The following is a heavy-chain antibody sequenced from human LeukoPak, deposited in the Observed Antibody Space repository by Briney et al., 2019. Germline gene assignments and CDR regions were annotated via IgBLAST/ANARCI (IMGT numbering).Heavy chain of an antibody. V-gene: IGHV1-2*02. J-gene: IGHJ5*02. CDR2: INPKRGGT. CDR1: GYTFTDYY. Sequence: GASVKVSCKASGYTFTDYYIHWVRQAPGQGLEWMGSINPKRGGTNYAQKFQGRVTMTSDTSISTAYMELRRLRSYDTSIYYCARDNRQRWGLTGINWFDPWGQGTLVTVSS. D-gene: IGHD7-27*01. CDR3: ARDNRQRWGLTGINWFDP.